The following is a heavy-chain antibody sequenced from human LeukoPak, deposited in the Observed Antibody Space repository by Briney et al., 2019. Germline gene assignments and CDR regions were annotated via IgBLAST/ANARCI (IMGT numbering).Heavy chain of an antibody. D-gene: IGHD3-22*01. Sequence: GASVKVSCKASGYTFTSYGISWVRQAPGQGLEWMGWISAYNGNTNYAQKLQGRVTMTEDTSTDTAYMELSSLRSEDTAVYYCATEGYYDSSGYYTDYWGQGTLVTVSS. V-gene: IGHV1-18*01. CDR3: ATEGYYDSSGYYTDY. CDR1: GYTFTSYG. J-gene: IGHJ4*02. CDR2: ISAYNGNT.